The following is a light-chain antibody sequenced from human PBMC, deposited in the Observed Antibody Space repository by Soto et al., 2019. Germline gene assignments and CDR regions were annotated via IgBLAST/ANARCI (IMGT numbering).Light chain of an antibody. CDR2: AND. V-gene: IGLV1-44*01. CDR1: SSNIGTNT. Sequence: QSVLTQPPSASGTPGRRVTISCSGSSSNIGTNTVTWYQQLPGTAPKLLIYANDQRPSGVPDRFSGSKSGTSASLAISGLKSGDEADYFCEAWDASRSGPVFGGGTKRTV. J-gene: IGLJ3*02. CDR3: EAWDASRSGPV.